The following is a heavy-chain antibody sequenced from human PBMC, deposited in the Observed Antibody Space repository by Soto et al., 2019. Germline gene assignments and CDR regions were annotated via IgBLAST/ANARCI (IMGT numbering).Heavy chain of an antibody. CDR3: ARVCITMVRGVATQDAFDI. D-gene: IGHD3-10*01. CDR1: GFTVSSNY. CDR2: IYSGGST. V-gene: IGHV3-53*04. J-gene: IGHJ3*02. Sequence: GGSLRLSCAASGFTVSSNYMSWVRQAPGKGLERVSVIYSGGSTYYADSVKGRFTISRHNSKNTLYLQMNSLRAEDTAVYYCARVCITMVRGVATQDAFDIWGQGTMVTVSS.